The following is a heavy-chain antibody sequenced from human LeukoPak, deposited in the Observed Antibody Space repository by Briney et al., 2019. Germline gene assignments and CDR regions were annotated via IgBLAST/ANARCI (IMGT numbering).Heavy chain of an antibody. V-gene: IGHV3-11*04. CDR2: ISSSSSTI. J-gene: IGHJ4*02. CDR3: ARDPRAVAGYPHPFDY. Sequence: GGSLRLSCAASGSTFSDYYMSWIRQAPGKGLEWVSYISSSSSTIYYADSVKGRFTISRNNAKNSLYLQMNSLRAEDTAVYYCARDPRAVAGYPHPFDYWGQGTLVTVSS. CDR1: GSTFSDYY. D-gene: IGHD6-19*01.